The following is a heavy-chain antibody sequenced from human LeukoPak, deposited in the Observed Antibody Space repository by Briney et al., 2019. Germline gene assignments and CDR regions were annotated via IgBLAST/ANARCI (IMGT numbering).Heavy chain of an antibody. J-gene: IGHJ4*02. D-gene: IGHD2-15*01. Sequence: GGSLRLSCAASGFTFSSYAMHWVRQAPGKGLEWVAVISYDGSNKYYADSVKGRFTISRDNAKNSLYLQMNSLRAEDTAVYYCARVHGGYPFDYWGQGTLVTVSS. CDR3: ARVHGGYPFDY. CDR2: ISYDGSNK. V-gene: IGHV3-30*04. CDR1: GFTFSSYA.